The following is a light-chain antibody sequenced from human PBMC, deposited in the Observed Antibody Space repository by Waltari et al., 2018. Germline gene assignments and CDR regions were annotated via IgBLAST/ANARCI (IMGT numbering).Light chain of an antibody. CDR3: QQSYSTPRT. CDR2: AAS. Sequence: DIQMTQSPSSLSASVVDRVTITCRASQSISSYLNWYQQKPGKAPKLLIYAASSLQSGVPSRFSGSGSGTDFTLTISRLQPEDFATYYCQQSYSTPRTFGPGTKVDIK. V-gene: IGKV1-39*01. J-gene: IGKJ3*01. CDR1: QSISSY.